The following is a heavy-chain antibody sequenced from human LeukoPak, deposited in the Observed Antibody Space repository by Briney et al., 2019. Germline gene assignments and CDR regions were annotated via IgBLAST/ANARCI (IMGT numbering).Heavy chain of an antibody. CDR1: GFTFDDYG. V-gene: IGHV3-20*04. D-gene: IGHD1-26*01. J-gene: IGHJ5*02. Sequence: PGGSLRLSCAASGFTFDDYGMSWVRQGPGKGLEWVSGIKWNGGNTGYADSVKGRFTIFRDNAKNSLYLEMGSLRVEDTALYYCARTSDGNWFDPWGQGTLVTVSS. CDR2: IKWNGGNT. CDR3: ARTSDGNWFDP.